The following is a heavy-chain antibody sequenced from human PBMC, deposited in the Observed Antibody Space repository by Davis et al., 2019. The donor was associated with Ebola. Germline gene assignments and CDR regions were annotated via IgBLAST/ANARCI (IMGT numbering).Heavy chain of an antibody. CDR2: LGTSGDT. V-gene: IGHV3-23*01. CDR1: ASAFLLGHYC. D-gene: IGHD1-26*01. CDR3: AKDTSNIWFDI. J-gene: IGHJ3*02. Sequence: SRAASASAFLLGHYCMRWGRRPPGKELEWGTTLGTSGDTYYADSVKGRFTISRDNSKNTLYLQMNGLRVDDTAIYYCAKDTSNIWFDIWGQGTMVTVSS.